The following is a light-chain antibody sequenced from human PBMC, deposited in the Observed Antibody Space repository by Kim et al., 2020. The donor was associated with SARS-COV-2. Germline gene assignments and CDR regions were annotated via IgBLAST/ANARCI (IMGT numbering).Light chain of an antibody. J-gene: IGKJ2*02. CDR3: KHYNTYPMWT. CDR1: QSISSW. Sequence: DIQMTQSPSTLSASVGDRVTITCRASQSISSWLAWYQQKPGKAPKLLIYDASSLESGVPLRFSGSGSGTEFTLTISSLQPDDFATYFCKHYNTYPMWTFGQGTKLEI. CDR2: DAS. V-gene: IGKV1-5*01.